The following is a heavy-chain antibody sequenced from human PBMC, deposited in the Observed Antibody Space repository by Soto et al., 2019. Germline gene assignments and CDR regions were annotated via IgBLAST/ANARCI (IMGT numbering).Heavy chain of an antibody. D-gene: IGHD3-10*01. V-gene: IGHV4-39*01. CDR1: GGSISSSSYY. CDR3: ARGRGGYYGSGSYPNWFDP. CDR2: IYYSGST. J-gene: IGHJ5*02. Sequence: QLQLQESGPGLVKPSETLSLTCTVSGGSISSSSYYWGWIRQPPGKGLEWIGSIYYSGSTYYNPSLKSRVTISVDTSKNQFSLKLSSVTAADTAVYYCARGRGGYYGSGSYPNWFDPWGQGTLVTVSS.